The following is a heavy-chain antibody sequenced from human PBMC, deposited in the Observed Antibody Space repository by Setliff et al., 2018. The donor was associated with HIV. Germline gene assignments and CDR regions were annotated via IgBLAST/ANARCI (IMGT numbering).Heavy chain of an antibody. CDR3: ARDVSWRVRTYIDY. V-gene: IGHV3-64*04. CDR2: ISSNGGSK. D-gene: IGHD3-3*01. J-gene: IGHJ4*02. CDR1: GFTFSSYV. Sequence: GGSLRLSCSASGFTFSSYVMHWVRQAPGKGLEYVSAISSNGGSKYYADSVKGRFTISRDNAKNSLYLQMNSLTAEDTAVYYCARDVSWRVRTYIDYWGQGALVTVSS.